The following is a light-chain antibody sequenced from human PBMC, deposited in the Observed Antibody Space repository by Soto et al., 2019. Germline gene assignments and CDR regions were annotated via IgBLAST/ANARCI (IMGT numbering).Light chain of an antibody. CDR1: QRVSSSY. V-gene: IGKV3-20*01. CDR2: GAS. Sequence: EIVLTQSPGTLSLSPGERATLSCRASQRVSSSYLAWYQQKPGQAPRLLIYGASSRATGFPDRFSGSGSGTDFTLTISRLEPEDFAVYYCQQYGSSPATFGGGTKVDIK. J-gene: IGKJ4*02. CDR3: QQYGSSPAT.